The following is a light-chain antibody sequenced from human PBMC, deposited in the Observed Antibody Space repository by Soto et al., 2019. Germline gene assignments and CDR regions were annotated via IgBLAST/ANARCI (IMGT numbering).Light chain of an antibody. CDR2: DAS. CDR1: QNVNSY. Sequence: TVVTQSPATLSLSPGESATLSCRASQNVNSYLAWYQQKPGQAPRLLIYDASNRAAGVPVRFSGSGSGTDFTLTISSLEPEDFAVYYCQQRNNWPRTFGQGTKVDIK. CDR3: QQRNNWPRT. V-gene: IGKV3-11*01. J-gene: IGKJ1*01.